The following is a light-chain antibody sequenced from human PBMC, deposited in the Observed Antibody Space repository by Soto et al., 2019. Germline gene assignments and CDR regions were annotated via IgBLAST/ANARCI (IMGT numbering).Light chain of an antibody. CDR1: QSVSSSY. J-gene: IGKJ2*01. CDR3: QQYGSSPRSYT. V-gene: IGKV3-20*01. Sequence: EIVLTQSPGTLSLSPGERATLSCRASQSVSSSYLAWYQQKPGQAPRLLIYGASSRATGIPDRFSGSGSGTDFTLTISRQEPEDFAVYYCQQYGSSPRSYTFGQGTKLEIK. CDR2: GAS.